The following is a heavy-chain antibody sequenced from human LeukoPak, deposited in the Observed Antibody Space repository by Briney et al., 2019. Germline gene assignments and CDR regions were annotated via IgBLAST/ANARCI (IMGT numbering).Heavy chain of an antibody. D-gene: IGHD6-19*01. CDR3: AKAGQWLYYFDY. CDR2: ISGSGGST. Sequence: VQPGGSLRLSCAASGFTFSSYAMSWVRQAPGKGLEWVSAISGSGGSTYYADSVKGRFTISRDNSKNTLYPQMNSLRAEDTAVYYCAKAGQWLYYFDYWGQGTLVTVSS. CDR1: GFTFSSYA. J-gene: IGHJ4*02. V-gene: IGHV3-23*01.